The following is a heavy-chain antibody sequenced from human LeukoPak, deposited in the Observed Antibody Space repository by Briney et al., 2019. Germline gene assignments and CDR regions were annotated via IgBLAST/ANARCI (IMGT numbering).Heavy chain of an antibody. V-gene: IGHV3-23*01. CDR2: ISGSGGRT. Sequence: GGSLRLSCAASGFTFNSYAMSSLRHAQGKGLEWDSAISGSGGRTYSADAVKSRFTISRDNANNPLYLQVNRLRAEDTAVYYWADVGYSYGHSHHWRQGTLLTVS. CDR1: GFTFNSYA. J-gene: IGHJ5*02. CDR3: ADVGYSYGHSHH. D-gene: IGHD5-18*01.